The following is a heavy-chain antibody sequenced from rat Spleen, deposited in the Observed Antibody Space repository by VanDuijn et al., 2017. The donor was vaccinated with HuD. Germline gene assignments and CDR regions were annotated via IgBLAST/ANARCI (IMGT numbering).Heavy chain of an antibody. CDR1: GFTFSNYG. D-gene: IGHD1-1*01. Sequence: EVQLVESGGGLVQPGRSLKLSCAASGFTFSNYGMHWIRQAPTKGLEWVASISYDGSSTYYRDSVKGRFTISRDNAKSSLYLQMDSLRSEDTATYYCARHPDYSNYFDYWGQGVMVTVSS. CDR3: ARHPDYSNYFDY. V-gene: IGHV5-29*01. J-gene: IGHJ2*01. CDR2: ISYDGSST.